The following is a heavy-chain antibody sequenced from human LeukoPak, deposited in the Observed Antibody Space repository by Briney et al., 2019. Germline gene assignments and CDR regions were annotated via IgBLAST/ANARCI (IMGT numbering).Heavy chain of an antibody. CDR1: GYTFINYD. J-gene: IGHJ4*02. V-gene: IGHV1-8*01. CDR3: ARGFIAAGGFDY. CDR2: RNANSGNT. Sequence: ASVKVSCKASGYTFINYDINWVRQATGQGLEWMGWRNANSGNTGYAQKFQGRVTMTRNTSINTAYMELSSLRSEDTAVYYCARGFIAAGGFDYWGQGTPVTVSS. D-gene: IGHD6-13*01.